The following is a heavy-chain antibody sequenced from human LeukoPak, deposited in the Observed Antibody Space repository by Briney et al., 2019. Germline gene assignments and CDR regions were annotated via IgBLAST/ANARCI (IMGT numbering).Heavy chain of an antibody. Sequence: ASVKVSCKASGYTFTGYYMHWVRQAPGQGLEWMGWINPNSGGTNYAQKFQGRVTMTRDTSISTAYMELSRLRSDDTAVYYCARDLQAIRRHTHVRYYFDYWGQGTLVTVSS. CDR3: ARDLQAIRRHTHVRYYFDY. CDR2: INPNSGGT. CDR1: GYTFTGYY. V-gene: IGHV1-2*02. J-gene: IGHJ4*02. D-gene: IGHD5-18*01.